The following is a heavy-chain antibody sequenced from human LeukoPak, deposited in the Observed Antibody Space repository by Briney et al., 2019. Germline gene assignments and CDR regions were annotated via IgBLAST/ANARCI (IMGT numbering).Heavy chain of an antibody. CDR2: IYYSGST. D-gene: IGHD3-3*01. V-gene: IGHV4-39*01. Sequence: SETLSLXCTVSGGSISSSGYYWGWIRQPPGKGLEWIGTIYYSGSTNYNPSLKSRVTMSVDTSKNQFSLKLSSVTAADTAVYYCARRPSYDFWSGYSVYYFDYWGQGTLVTVSS. CDR1: GGSISSSGYY. CDR3: ARRPSYDFWSGYSVYYFDY. J-gene: IGHJ4*02.